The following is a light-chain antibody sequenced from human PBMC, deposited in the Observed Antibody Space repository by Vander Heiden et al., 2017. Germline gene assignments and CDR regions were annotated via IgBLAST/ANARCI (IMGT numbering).Light chain of an antibody. V-gene: IGKV2-28*01. Sequence: DIVMTQSPPSLPATLGEPASISCRSSQSLLHSNGYNYLDWYLQKPGQSPQLLMYLGYNRASGVPDRFSGSGSGTDFTLKISRVEAEDVGVYYCMQALQTPYTFGQGTKLEIK. J-gene: IGKJ2*01. CDR3: MQALQTPYT. CDR1: QSLLHSNGYNY. CDR2: LGY.